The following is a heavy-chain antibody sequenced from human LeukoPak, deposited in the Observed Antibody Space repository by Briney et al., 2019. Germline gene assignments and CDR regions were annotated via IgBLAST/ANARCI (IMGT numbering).Heavy chain of an antibody. J-gene: IGHJ4*02. CDR2: IHYSGST. Sequence: RSSETLSLTCTVSGGSISSGDYYWTWIRQHPGKGLEWIGYIHYSGSTYYNPSLKSRLTISVDTSKNQFSLKVSPVTAADTAVYYCARAKYNSGWYLDYWGQGTLVTVSS. V-gene: IGHV4-31*03. D-gene: IGHD6-19*01. CDR3: ARAKYNSGWYLDY. CDR1: GGSISSGDYY.